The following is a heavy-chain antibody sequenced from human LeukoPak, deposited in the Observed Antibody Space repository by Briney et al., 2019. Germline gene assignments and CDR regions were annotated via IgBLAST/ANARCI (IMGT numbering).Heavy chain of an antibody. CDR2: ISAYNGYT. CDR3: ARERPAFGYCSGGSCYSDY. CDR1: GYTFTSYG. D-gene: IGHD2-15*01. J-gene: IGHJ4*02. Sequence: GASVKVSCKASGYTFTSYGISWVRQAPGPGLEWMGWISAYNGYTNYSQKLQGRVTMTTDTSTSTAYMELRSLRSDDTAVYYCARERPAFGYCSGGSCYSDYWGQGTLVTVSS. V-gene: IGHV1-18*01.